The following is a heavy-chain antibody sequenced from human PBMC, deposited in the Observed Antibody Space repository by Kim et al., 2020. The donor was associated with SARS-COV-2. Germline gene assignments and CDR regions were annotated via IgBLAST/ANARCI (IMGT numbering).Heavy chain of an antibody. CDR2: INGSDGTT. CDR1: GFTFTSYA. D-gene: IGHD5-12*01. J-gene: IGHJ4*02. Sequence: GGSLRLSCATSGFTFTSYAMSWVRQAPGKGLEWVSCINGSDGTTYYVDSVKGRFIISRDNAKNTLYLQMNSLRADDTAVYYCTIRRRGWICDNWGQGTRV. CDR3: TIRRRGWICDN. V-gene: IGHV3-23*01.